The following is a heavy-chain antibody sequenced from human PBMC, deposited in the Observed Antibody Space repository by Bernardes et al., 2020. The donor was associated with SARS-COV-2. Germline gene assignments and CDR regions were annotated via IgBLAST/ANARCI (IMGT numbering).Heavy chain of an antibody. Sequence: GGSLRLSCAASGFTFSSYAMHWVRQAPGKGLEWVALISYDGSNKYYADSVKGRFTLSRDNSKNTLYLQMNSLRAEDTAVYYCARGYGGNYCYGMDVWGQGTTVTVSS. CDR2: ISYDGSNK. CDR1: GFTFSSYA. CDR3: ARGYGGNYCYGMDV. J-gene: IGHJ6*02. V-gene: IGHV3-30-3*01. D-gene: IGHD4-17*01.